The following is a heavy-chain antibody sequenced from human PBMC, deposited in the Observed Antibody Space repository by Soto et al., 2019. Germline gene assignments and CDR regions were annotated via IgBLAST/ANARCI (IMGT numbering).Heavy chain of an antibody. CDR3: ARGRKVEQWVSSCRVGGMDV. CDR2: ISHTGTT. Sequence: PSETLSRTCTVSGTSISGYYWSWVRQPPGKGLEWIGYISHTGTTDYRASLKGRVNLSLDTSANSFSPKLGSVTPADTALYYCARGRKVEQWVSSCRVGGMDVWGAGTTVTVSS. CDR1: GTSISGYY. V-gene: IGHV4-59*01. D-gene: IGHD6-19*01. J-gene: IGHJ6*01.